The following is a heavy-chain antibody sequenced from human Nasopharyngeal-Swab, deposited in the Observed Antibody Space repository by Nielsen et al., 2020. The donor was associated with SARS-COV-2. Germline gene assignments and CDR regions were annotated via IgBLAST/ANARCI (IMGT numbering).Heavy chain of an antibody. CDR2: IWYDGSNK. D-gene: IGHD2-2*01. CDR3: ARDRCSSTSCYYYYYMDV. Sequence: GESLKISCAASGFTFSSYCMHWVRQAPGKGLEWVAVIWYDGSNKYYADSVKGRFTISRDNSKNTLYLQMNSLRAEDTAVYYCARDRCSSTSCYYYYYMDVWGKGTTVTVSS. V-gene: IGHV3-33*01. J-gene: IGHJ6*03. CDR1: GFTFSSYC.